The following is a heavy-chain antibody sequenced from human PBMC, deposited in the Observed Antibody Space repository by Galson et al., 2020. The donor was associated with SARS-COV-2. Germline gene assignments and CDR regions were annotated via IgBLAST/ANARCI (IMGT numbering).Heavy chain of an antibody. CDR3: VRDAGDFNL. CDR2: MSSGRSYI. J-gene: IGHJ6*02. D-gene: IGHD3-10*01. CDR1: GFPFSNYA. V-gene: IGHV3-21*01. Sequence: GESLKISCVASGFPFSNYAMNWIRQTPGKGLEWVASMSSGRSYIYHADSVRGRFTISRDDAKNSLYLEMTSLRVEDSAVYYCVRDAGDFNLWGQGTTVTVSS.